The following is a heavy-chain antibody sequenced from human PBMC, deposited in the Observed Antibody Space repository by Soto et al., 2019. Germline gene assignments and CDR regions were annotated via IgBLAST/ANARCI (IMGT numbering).Heavy chain of an antibody. V-gene: IGHV4-39*01. CDR2: MFYGVST. CDR1: GSSINSSGYY. CDR3: ARLPSRHLVDY. J-gene: IGHJ4*02. Sequence: LSLTCTVSGSSINSSGYYWGWIRQPPGKGLERIGSMFYGVSTYYNPSLKSRVTVSVDTSKNQFSLNLRSVTAADTAVYYCARLPSRHLVDYWGQGTLVTVSS. D-gene: IGHD3-3*02.